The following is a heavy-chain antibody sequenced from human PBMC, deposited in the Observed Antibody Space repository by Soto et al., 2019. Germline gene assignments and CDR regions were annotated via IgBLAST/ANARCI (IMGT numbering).Heavy chain of an antibody. CDR2: IHPSGGGT. Sequence: QVQLVQSGAEVGKPGASVKVYCKPSGYTFNTYYLHWLRQAPGQALEWMGVIHPSGGGTTYAQKFLGRVTVTRDTSTTTVFMELSSLRSDDTPVYYCARGGHIAVVTASFDYWGQGTLVTVSS. V-gene: IGHV1-46*02. CDR3: ARGGHIAVVTASFDY. J-gene: IGHJ4*02. D-gene: IGHD2-21*02. CDR1: GYTFNTYY.